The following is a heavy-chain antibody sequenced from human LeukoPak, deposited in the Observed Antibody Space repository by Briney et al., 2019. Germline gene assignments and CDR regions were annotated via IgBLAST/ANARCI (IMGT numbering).Heavy chain of an antibody. CDR2: IKQDGSEK. D-gene: IGHD6-19*01. J-gene: IGHJ4*02. V-gene: IGHV3-7*01. CDR3: ARDEPVAVAGYDY. CDR1: GFTFGDYA. Sequence: PGGSLRLSCTASGFTFGDYAMSWFRQAPGKGLEWVANIKQDGSEKYYVDSVKGRFTISRDNAKNSLYLQMNSLRAEDTAVYYCARDEPVAVAGYDYWGQGTLVTVSS.